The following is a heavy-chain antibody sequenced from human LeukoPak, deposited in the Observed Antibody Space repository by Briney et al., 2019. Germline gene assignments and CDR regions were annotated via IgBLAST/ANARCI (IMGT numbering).Heavy chain of an antibody. Sequence: GGSLRLSCAASGFTVSSNYMSWVRQAPGKGLEWVSVIYSGGSTYYADSVKGRFTISRDNSKSTLYLQMNSLRAEDTAVYYCARVRVGYSDYWGQGTLVTVSS. V-gene: IGHV3-53*01. CDR1: GFTVSSNY. D-gene: IGHD4-23*01. J-gene: IGHJ4*02. CDR3: ARVRVGYSDY. CDR2: IYSGGST.